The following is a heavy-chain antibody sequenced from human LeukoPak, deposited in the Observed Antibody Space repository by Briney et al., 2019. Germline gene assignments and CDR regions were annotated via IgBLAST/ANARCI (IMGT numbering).Heavy chain of an antibody. CDR1: GFTFSSYG. Sequence: GRSLRLSCAASGFTFSSYGMHWVRQAPGKGLEWVAVIWYDGSNKYYADSVKGRFTISRDNAQKSLSLQMNSLRAEDTAVYYCATAWRGYNYGKIDHWGQGTLVTVSS. D-gene: IGHD5-18*01. CDR2: IWYDGSNK. CDR3: ATAWRGYNYGKIDH. V-gene: IGHV3-33*03. J-gene: IGHJ4*02.